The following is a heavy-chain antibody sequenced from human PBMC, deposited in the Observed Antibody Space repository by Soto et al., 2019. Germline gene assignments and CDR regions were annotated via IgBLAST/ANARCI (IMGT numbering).Heavy chain of an antibody. CDR1: GYTFTDYY. CDR2: INPNSGGA. V-gene: IGHV1-2*02. J-gene: IGHJ4*02. CDR3: AREALPGYYDSSAYYGH. Sequence: ASVKGSCKAAGYTFTDYYMHWVRQAPGQGLEWMGWINPNSGGATYQQKFQGRVTMTRDRSISTAYMELRSLRYDDTAVYYCAREALPGYYDSSAYYGHWGQGTLVTVSS. D-gene: IGHD3-22*01.